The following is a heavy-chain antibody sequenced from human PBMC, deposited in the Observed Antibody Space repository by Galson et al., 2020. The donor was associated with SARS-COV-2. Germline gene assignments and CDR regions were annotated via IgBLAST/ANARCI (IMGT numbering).Heavy chain of an antibody. V-gene: IGHV1-8*01. CDR3: ARVYPGGYGSGGSCHPDPYNWFDP. Sequence: GESLKISCKASGYTFTSYDINWVRQATGQGLEWMGWMNPNSGNTGYAQKFQGRVTMTRNTSISTAYMELSSLRSEDTAVYYCARVYPGGYGSGGSCHPDPYNWFDPWGQGTLVTVSS. J-gene: IGHJ5*02. CDR1: GYTFTSYD. D-gene: IGHD2-15*01. CDR2: MNPNSGNT.